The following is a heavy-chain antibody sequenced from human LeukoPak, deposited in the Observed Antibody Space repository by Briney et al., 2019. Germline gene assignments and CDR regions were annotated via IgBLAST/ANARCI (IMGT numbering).Heavy chain of an antibody. CDR1: GGSISSHY. CDR2: IYYSGST. J-gene: IGHJ4*02. V-gene: IGHV4-59*11. Sequence: SETLSLTCTVPGGSISSHYWSWIRQPPGKGLEWIGYIYYSGSTNYNPSLKSRVTISVDTSKNQFSLKLSSVTAADTAVYYCARGPRRTVTDHFDYWGQGTLVTVSS. D-gene: IGHD1-14*01. CDR3: ARGPRRTVTDHFDY.